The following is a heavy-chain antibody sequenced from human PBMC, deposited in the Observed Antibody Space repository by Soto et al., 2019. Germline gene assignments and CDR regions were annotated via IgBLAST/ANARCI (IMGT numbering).Heavy chain of an antibody. CDR3: AKAPPDIVVVPAAMGPFDY. J-gene: IGHJ4*02. V-gene: IGHV3-9*01. CDR1: GFTFDDYA. Sequence: GGSLRLSCAASGFTFDDYAMHWVRQAPGKGLEWVSGISWNSGSIGYADSVKGRFTISRDNAKNSLYLQMNSLRAEDTALYYCAKAPPDIVVVPAAMGPFDYWGQGTLVTVSS. CDR2: ISWNSGSI. D-gene: IGHD2-2*01.